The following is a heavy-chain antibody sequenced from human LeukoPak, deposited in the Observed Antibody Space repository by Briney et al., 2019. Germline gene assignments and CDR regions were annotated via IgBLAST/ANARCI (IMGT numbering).Heavy chain of an antibody. J-gene: IGHJ4*02. D-gene: IGHD6-13*01. CDR2: ITSSGSTM. CDR1: GFTFSSYE. V-gene: IGHV3-48*03. Sequence: PGGSLRLSCAASGFTFSSYEMHWVRQAPGKGLEWVSYITSSGSTMYYADSVKGRFTISRDNAKNSLYLQMSSLRAEDTAVYYCATLRPRQQLVVDHRGQGTLVTVSS. CDR3: ATLRPRQQLVVDH.